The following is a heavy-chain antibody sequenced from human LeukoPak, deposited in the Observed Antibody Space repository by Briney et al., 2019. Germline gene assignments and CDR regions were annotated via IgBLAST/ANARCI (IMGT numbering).Heavy chain of an antibody. Sequence: PGGFLRLSCAASGFTFSSYWMSWVRQAPGKGLEWVANIKQDGNDKRYVDSVKGRFTISRDNAKNALYLQMNSLRAEDTAVYYCARDGDYNWNYRTGFDCWGQGTLVTVSS. V-gene: IGHV3-7*01. CDR1: GFTFSSYW. CDR3: ARDGDYNWNYRTGFDC. D-gene: IGHD1-7*01. CDR2: IKQDGNDK. J-gene: IGHJ4*02.